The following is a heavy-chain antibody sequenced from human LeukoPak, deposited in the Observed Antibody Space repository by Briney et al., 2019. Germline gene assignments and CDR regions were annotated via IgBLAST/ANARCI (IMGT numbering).Heavy chain of an antibody. CDR1: GYTLTELS. V-gene: IGHV1-24*01. J-gene: IGHJ6*03. Sequence: ASVKVSCKVSGYTLTELSMHWVRQAPGKGLEWMGGFDPEDGETIYAQKFQGRVTMTEDTSTDTAYMELSSLRSEDTAVYYCATYYGDYADSGYYYYYMDVWGKGTTVTISS. D-gene: IGHD4-17*01. CDR2: FDPEDGET. CDR3: ATYYGDYADSGYYYYYMDV.